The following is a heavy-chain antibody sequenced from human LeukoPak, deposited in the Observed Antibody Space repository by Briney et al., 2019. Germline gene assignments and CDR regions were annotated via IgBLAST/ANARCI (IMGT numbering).Heavy chain of an antibody. V-gene: IGHV3-30*03. Sequence: GGSLRLSCAASGLSFSTYGMHWVRQAPGEGLEWVAVISFDGSVQYYADSAKGRFSISRDNSKNTLYLQMNRLRADDTAVYYCARDRSQEFDPWGQGTLVTVSS. CDR2: ISFDGSVQ. J-gene: IGHJ5*02. D-gene: IGHD3-10*01. CDR1: GLSFSTYG. CDR3: ARDRSQEFDP.